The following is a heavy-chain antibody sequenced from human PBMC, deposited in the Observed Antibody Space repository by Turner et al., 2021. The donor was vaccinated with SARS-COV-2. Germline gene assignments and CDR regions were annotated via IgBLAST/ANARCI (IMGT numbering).Heavy chain of an antibody. Sequence: QAQLVESGGGVVQPGRSLRLSCAASAFPFSSYAMHWVRQAPGKGLEWVAVILDDGSNKYYADSVKGRFTISRDNSKNTLYLQMNSLRAEDTAVYYCAKTHASYCSGGSCYSGYFDYWGQGTLVTVSS. CDR2: ILDDGSNK. J-gene: IGHJ4*02. V-gene: IGHV3-30*18. D-gene: IGHD2-15*01. CDR3: AKTHASYCSGGSCYSGYFDY. CDR1: AFPFSSYA.